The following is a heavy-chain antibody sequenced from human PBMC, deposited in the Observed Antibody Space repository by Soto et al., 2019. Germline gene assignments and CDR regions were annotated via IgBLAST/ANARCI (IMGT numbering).Heavy chain of an antibody. Sequence: GGSLRLSCAASGFTFSSYAMHWVRQAPGKGLEWVAVISYDGSNKYYADSVKGRFTISRDNSKNTLYLQMNSLRAEDTAVYYCASTYCSSTSRRLDILFDYWGQGTLVNVSS. CDR2: ISYDGSNK. CDR1: GFTFSSYA. D-gene: IGHD2-2*01. V-gene: IGHV3-30-3*01. J-gene: IGHJ4*02. CDR3: ASTYCSSTSRRLDILFDY.